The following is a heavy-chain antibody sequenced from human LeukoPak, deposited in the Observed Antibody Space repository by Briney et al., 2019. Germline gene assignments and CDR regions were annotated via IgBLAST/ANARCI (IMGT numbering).Heavy chain of an antibody. CDR2: INPSGGTT. CDR1: GYTFTNYY. V-gene: IGHV1-46*01. J-gene: IGHJ3*02. D-gene: IGHD3-22*01. Sequence: GASVKVSCKASGYTFTNYYIHWVRQAPGQGLEWMGLINPSGGTTNCAQKFQGRVTMTRDMSTTTVYMHLSSLRSEDTAVYYCARGDSSGYYSDAFDIWGQGTMVTVSS. CDR3: ARGDSSGYYSDAFDI.